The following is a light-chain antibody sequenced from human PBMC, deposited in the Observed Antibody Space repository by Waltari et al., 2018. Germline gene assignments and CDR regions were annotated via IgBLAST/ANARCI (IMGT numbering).Light chain of an antibody. J-gene: IGKJ5*01. CDR2: DAS. CDR1: QSVSSY. V-gene: IGKV3-11*01. Sequence: EIVLTQSQATLSLSPGERATLSCRASQSVSSYLGWYQQTPGQAPRLLIYDASNRATGIPARFSGSGSGTDFTLTISSLEPEDFAVYYCQQRSDWPPHFGQGTRLEMK. CDR3: QQRSDWPPH.